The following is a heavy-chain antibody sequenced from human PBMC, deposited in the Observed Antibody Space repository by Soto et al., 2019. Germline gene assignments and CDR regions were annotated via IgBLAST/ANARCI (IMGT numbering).Heavy chain of an antibody. Sequence: PGGSLRLSCAASGFTFSSYGMHWVRQAPGKGLEWVAVIWYDGSNKYYADSVKGRFTISRDNSKNTLYLQMNSLRAEDTAVYYCARVRDQLIFYYYYGMDVWGQGTTVTVSS. CDR2: IWYDGSNK. CDR3: ARVRDQLIFYYYYGMDV. J-gene: IGHJ6*02. CDR1: GFTFSSYG. D-gene: IGHD2-2*01. V-gene: IGHV3-30*19.